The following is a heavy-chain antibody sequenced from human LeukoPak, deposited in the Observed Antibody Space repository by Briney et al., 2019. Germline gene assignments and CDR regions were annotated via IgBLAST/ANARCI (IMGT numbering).Heavy chain of an antibody. CDR1: SGSISSYY. Sequence: SETLSLTCTVSSGSISSYYWSWIRQPPGKGLEWIGYISSSGSTNYNPSLKSRVTISVDTSKNQFSLKLSSVTAADTAVYYCAKDLVVVSSGSDAFDIWGQGTMVTVSS. J-gene: IGHJ3*02. V-gene: IGHV4-59*01. CDR2: ISSSGST. CDR3: AKDLVVVSSGSDAFDI. D-gene: IGHD3-22*01.